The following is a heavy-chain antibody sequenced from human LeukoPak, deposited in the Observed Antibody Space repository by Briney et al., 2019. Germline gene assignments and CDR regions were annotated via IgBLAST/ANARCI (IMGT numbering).Heavy chain of an antibody. Sequence: GRSLRLSCAASGFTFSSYSMNWVRQAPGKGLEWVSYISSSSSTIYYADSVKGRFTISRDNAKNSLYLQMNSLRAEDTAVYYCARAGGSSLVGNYFDYWGQGTLVTVSS. D-gene: IGHD6-13*01. V-gene: IGHV3-48*01. CDR1: GFTFSSYS. J-gene: IGHJ4*02. CDR3: ARAGGSSLVGNYFDY. CDR2: ISSSSSTI.